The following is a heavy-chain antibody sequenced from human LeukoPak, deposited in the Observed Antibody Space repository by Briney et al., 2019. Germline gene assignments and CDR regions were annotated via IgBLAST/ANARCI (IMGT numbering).Heavy chain of an antibody. J-gene: IGHJ4*02. CDR3: ARDLNDYFNS. D-gene: IGHD2-8*01. CDR2: ISSSGSTI. V-gene: IGHV3-48*03. Sequence: GGSLRLYCAASGFTFSSYEMNWVRQAPGKGLEWVSYISSSGSTIDYADSVKGRFTISRDNAKNSLYLQMNSLRAEDTAVYYCARDLNDYFNSWGQGTLVTVSS. CDR1: GFTFSSYE.